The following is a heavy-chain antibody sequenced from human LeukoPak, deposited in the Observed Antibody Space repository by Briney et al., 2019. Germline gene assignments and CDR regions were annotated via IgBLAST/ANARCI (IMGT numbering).Heavy chain of an antibody. CDR3: ARSERGYSGYLYYYYYMDV. CDR1: GYTFTSYD. CDR2: MNPKSGNT. J-gene: IGHJ6*03. V-gene: IGHV1-8*01. D-gene: IGHD5-12*01. Sequence: ASVKVSCKASGYTFTSYDINWVRQATGQGLEWMGWMNPKSGNTGYAQKFQGRVTMTRNTSISTAYMELSSLRSEDTAVYYCARSERGYSGYLYYYYYMDVWGKGTTVAISS.